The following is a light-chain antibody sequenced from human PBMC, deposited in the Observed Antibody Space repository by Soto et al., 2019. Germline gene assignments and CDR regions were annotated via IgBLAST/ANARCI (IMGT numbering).Light chain of an antibody. V-gene: IGLV1-40*01. J-gene: IGLJ3*02. CDR2: GNT. CDR1: GSNIGAGYD. CDR3: QSYDSLSGSWV. Sequence: QSVLTQPPSVSGAPGQRVTLSCTGSGSNIGAGYDVDWYQHLPSTAPKVLIYGNTNRPSGVPDRFSGSKSGTSASLAITGLQAEDEADYCCQSYDSLSGSWVFGGGTKLTVL.